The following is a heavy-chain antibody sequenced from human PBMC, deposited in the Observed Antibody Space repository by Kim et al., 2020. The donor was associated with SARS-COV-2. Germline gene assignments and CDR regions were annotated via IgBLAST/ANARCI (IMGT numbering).Heavy chain of an antibody. CDR2: ISYDGSNK. Sequence: GGSLRLSCAASGFTFSSYGMHWVRQAPGKGLEWVAVISYDGSNKYYADSVKGRFTISRDNSKNTLYLQMNSLRAEDTAVYYCARDAGGSSSWYFDYWGQG. CDR3: ARDAGGSSSWYFDY. V-gene: IGHV3-33*05. D-gene: IGHD6-13*01. CDR1: GFTFSSYG. J-gene: IGHJ4*02.